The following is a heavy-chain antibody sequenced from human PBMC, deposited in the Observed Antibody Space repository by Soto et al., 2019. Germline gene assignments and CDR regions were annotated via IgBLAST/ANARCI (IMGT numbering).Heavy chain of an antibody. CDR1: GFTFSSYW. J-gene: IGHJ6*02. V-gene: IGHV3-74*01. D-gene: IGHD3-3*01. Sequence: PGGSLRLSCAASGFTFSSYWMHWVRQAPGKGLVWVSRINSDGSSTSYADSVKGRFTISRDNAKNTLYLQMNSLRAEDTAVYYSASNNYDFWSGYPNYYYGMDVWGQGTTVTSP. CDR3: ASNNYDFWSGYPNYYYGMDV. CDR2: INSDGSST.